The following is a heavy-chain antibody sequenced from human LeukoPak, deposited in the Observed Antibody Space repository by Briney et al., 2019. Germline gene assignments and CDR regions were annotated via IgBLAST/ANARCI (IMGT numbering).Heavy chain of an antibody. CDR1: GGTFSSYA. D-gene: IGHD2-15*01. V-gene: IGHV1-69*04. J-gene: IGHJ4*02. Sequence: GASVKVSCKASGGTFSSYAISWVRQAPGQGLEWMGRIIPILGIANYAQKFQGRVTITADKSTSTASMELSSLRSEDTAVYYCARVRCSGGSCYDEYYFDYWGQGTLVTVSS. CDR3: ARVRCSGGSCYDEYYFDY. CDR2: IIPILGIA.